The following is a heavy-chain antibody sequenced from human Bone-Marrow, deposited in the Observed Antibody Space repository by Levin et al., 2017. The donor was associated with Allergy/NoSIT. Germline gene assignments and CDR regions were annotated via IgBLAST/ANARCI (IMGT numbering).Heavy chain of an antibody. CDR2: INHSGST. V-gene: IGHV4-34*01. J-gene: IGHJ6*02. CDR1: GGSFSGYY. D-gene: IGHD6-13*01. Sequence: ASETLSLTCAVYGGSFSGYYWSWIRQPPGKGLEWIGEINHSGSTNYNPSLKSRVTISVDTSKNQFSLKLSSVTAADTAVYYCARGPTESYSSSWYGMDVWGQGTTVTVSS. CDR3: ARGPTESYSSSWYGMDV.